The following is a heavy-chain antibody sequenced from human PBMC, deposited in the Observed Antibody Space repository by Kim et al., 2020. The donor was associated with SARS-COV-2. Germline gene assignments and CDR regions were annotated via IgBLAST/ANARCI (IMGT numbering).Heavy chain of an antibody. D-gene: IGHD3-10*01. V-gene: IGHV4-61*02. Sequence: SETLSLTCTVSGGSISSGSYYWSWIRQPAGKGLEWIGRIYTSGSTNYNPSLKSRVTISVDTSKNQFSLKLSSVTAADTAVYYCARVTYYYGSGSHVDYWGQGTLVTVSS. CDR3: ARVTYYYGSGSHVDY. CDR1: GGSISSGSYY. J-gene: IGHJ4*02. CDR2: IYTSGST.